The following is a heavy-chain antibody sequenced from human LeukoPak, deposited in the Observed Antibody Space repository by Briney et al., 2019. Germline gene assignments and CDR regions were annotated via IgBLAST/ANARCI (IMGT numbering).Heavy chain of an antibody. J-gene: IGHJ6*02. CDR3: ARADFWSRYSDYYGMDV. D-gene: IGHD3-3*01. CDR2: IIPIFGTA. Sequence: ASVKVSCKASGGTFSSYAISWVRQAPGQGLEWMGGIIPIFGTANYAQKFQGRVTITADESTSTAYMELSSLRSEDTAVYYCARADFWSRYSDYYGMDVWGQGTTVTVSS. V-gene: IGHV1-69*13. CDR1: GGTFSSYA.